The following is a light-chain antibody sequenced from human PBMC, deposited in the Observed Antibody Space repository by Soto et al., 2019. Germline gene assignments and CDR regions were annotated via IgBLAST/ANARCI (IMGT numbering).Light chain of an antibody. CDR3: QHSTDFT. V-gene: IGKV1-5*01. Sequence: DIQMTQSPSTLAASVGDTVTMTCRSSSKWLAWYQKKPGKAPKLLIYDVSNLERGVPPRISGSTSGAESTLTITGLQPDDLGTYYCQHSTDFTFGEMIKM. CDR2: DVS. J-gene: IGKJ2*01. CDR1: SSKW.